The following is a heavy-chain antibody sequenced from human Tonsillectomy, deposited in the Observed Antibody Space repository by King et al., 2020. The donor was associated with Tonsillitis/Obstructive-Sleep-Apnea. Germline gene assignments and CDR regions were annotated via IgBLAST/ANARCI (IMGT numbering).Heavy chain of an antibody. CDR2: IYYSGST. CDR1: GGSISSYY. Sequence: VQLQESGPGLVKPSETLSLTCTVSGGSISSYYWSWIRQPPGKGLEWIGYIYYSGSTNYNPSLKSRVTISVDTSKNQFSLKLSSVTAADTAVYYCATSSGPAMSWFDPWGLGTLVTVSS. CDR3: ATSSGPAMSWFDP. J-gene: IGHJ5*02. V-gene: IGHV4-59*01. D-gene: IGHD6-19*01.